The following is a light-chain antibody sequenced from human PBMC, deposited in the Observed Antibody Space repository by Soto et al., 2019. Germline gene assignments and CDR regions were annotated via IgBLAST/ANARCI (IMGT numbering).Light chain of an antibody. Sequence: EIVLTQSPGTLSLSPGERATLSCRASQSVDSNYLAWYQQKPGQAPRLLIYGASSRATGIPDRFSGSESGKDFTLTISRLEPEDFAVYHCQHYGSAGTFGQGTKVEIK. V-gene: IGKV3-20*01. CDR2: GAS. CDR3: QHYGSAGT. CDR1: QSVDSNY. J-gene: IGKJ1*01.